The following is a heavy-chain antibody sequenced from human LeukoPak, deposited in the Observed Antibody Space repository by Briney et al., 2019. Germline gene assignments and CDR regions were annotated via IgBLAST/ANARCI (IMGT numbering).Heavy chain of an antibody. D-gene: IGHD6-19*01. V-gene: IGHV3-48*03. Sequence: GGSLRLSCAVSGFTFSSYWMNWVRQAPGKGLEWVSYISSSGSTIYYADSVKGRFTISRDNAKNSLYLQMDSLRAEDTAVYYCATGLVGVPYWGQGTLVTVSS. J-gene: IGHJ4*02. CDR3: ATGLVGVPY. CDR2: ISSSGSTI. CDR1: GFTFSSYW.